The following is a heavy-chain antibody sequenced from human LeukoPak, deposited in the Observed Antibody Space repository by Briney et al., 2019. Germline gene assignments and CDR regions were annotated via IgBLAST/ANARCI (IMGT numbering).Heavy chain of an antibody. D-gene: IGHD4-23*01. V-gene: IGHV1-8*03. CDR1: GGTFSSYA. Sequence: ASVKVSCKASGGTFSSYAISWVRQATGQGLEWMGWMNPTSGNTGYAQNFQGRVTITRDTSIGTAYMELSSLRSEDTAVYYCARDYGGNSGWFDPWGQGTLVTVSS. CDR2: MNPTSGNT. CDR3: ARDYGGNSGWFDP. J-gene: IGHJ5*02.